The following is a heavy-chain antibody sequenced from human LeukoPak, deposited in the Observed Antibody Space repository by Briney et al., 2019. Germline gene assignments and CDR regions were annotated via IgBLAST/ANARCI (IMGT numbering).Heavy chain of an antibody. D-gene: IGHD1-1*01. CDR2: IYTSGST. V-gene: IGHV4-61*02. CDR3: ARERRTLYFDY. Sequence: PSETLSLTCTVSGGSISSGSYYWSWIRQPAGKGLEWIGRIYTSGSTNYNPSLKSRVTISVDTSKNQFSLKLSSVTAADTAVYYCARERRTLYFDYWGQGTLVIVSS. CDR1: GGSISSGSYY. J-gene: IGHJ4*02.